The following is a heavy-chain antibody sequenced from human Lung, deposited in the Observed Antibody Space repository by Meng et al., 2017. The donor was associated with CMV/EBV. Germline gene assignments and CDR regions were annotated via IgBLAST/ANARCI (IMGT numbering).Heavy chain of an antibody. Sequence: SETLSLXXTVSGGSISSSSYYWGWIRQPPGKGLEWIGSVYYSGRTNYNPSRKCRVTISVDTCKNQFCLKLGSVTAADTAVYYCARDATIFGVVDPYYYGMDVWGQGTTVXVSS. V-gene: IGHV4-39*02. CDR3: ARDATIFGVVDPYYYGMDV. J-gene: IGHJ6*02. CDR1: GGSISSSSYY. CDR2: VYYSGRT. D-gene: IGHD3-3*01.